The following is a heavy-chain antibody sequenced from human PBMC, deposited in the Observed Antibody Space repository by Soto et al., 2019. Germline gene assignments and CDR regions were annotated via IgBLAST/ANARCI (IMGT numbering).Heavy chain of an antibody. CDR3: ARARRDYYGSGSYLYFDY. V-gene: IGHV4-59*01. Sequence: PSETLSLTCTVSGGSISSYYWSWIRQPPGKGLEWIGYIYYSGSTNYNPSLKSRVTISVDTSKNQFSLKLSSVTAADTAVYYCARARRDYYGSGSYLYFDYWGQGTLVTVSS. J-gene: IGHJ4*02. CDR1: GGSISSYY. CDR2: IYYSGST. D-gene: IGHD3-10*01.